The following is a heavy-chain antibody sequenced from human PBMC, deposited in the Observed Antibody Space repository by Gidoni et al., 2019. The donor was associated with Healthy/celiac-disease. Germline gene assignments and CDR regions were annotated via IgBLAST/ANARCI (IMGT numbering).Heavy chain of an antibody. CDR3: AGHRNWNDVWFDP. CDR2: IYYSGST. CDR1: GGSISSYY. V-gene: IGHV4-59*01. D-gene: IGHD1-1*01. Sequence: QVQLQESGPGLVKPSETLSLTCTVSGGSISSYYWSWIRQPPGKGLEWIGYIYYSGSTNYNPSLKSRVTISVDTSKNQFSLKLSYVTAADTAVYYCAGHRNWNDVWFDPWGQGTLVTVSS. J-gene: IGHJ5*02.